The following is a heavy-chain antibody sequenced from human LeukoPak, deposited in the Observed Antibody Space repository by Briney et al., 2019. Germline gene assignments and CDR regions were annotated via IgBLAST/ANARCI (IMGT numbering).Heavy chain of an antibody. D-gene: IGHD5-12*01. CDR1: GNSFSTNW. V-gene: IGHV5-51*01. CDR2: IYPGDSDT. J-gene: IGHJ4*02. CDR3: GRGGYSGYEFDY. Sequence: GVSLKISCRASGNSFSTNWIGWVRQMPGKGLEWMGVIYPGDSDTRYSPSFQGQVTMSADKSISTACLQWSSLKASDSAMYYCGRGGYSGYEFDYWGQGTLVTVSS.